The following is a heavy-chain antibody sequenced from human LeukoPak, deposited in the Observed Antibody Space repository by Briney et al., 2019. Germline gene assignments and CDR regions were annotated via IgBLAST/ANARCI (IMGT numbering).Heavy chain of an antibody. CDR2: ISGSGDST. J-gene: IGHJ4*02. Sequence: QPGGSPRLSCAASGFTFTSHAMSWVRQAPGKGLEWVSIISGSGDSTYYADSVKGRFTISRDNSKNTLYLQMNSLRADDTAVYYCAKESGYDVDFDYWGQGTLVTVSS. V-gene: IGHV3-23*01. CDR3: AKESGYDVDFDY. CDR1: GFTFTSHA. D-gene: IGHD5-12*01.